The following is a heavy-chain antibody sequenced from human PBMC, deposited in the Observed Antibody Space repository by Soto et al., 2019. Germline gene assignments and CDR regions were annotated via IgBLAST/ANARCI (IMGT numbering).Heavy chain of an antibody. D-gene: IGHD5-18*01. CDR2: IIPIFGTA. J-gene: IGHJ4*02. CDR3: ARDKSYGPTYFDY. V-gene: IGHV1-69*06. CDR1: GGTFSSYA. Sequence: GASVKVSCKASGGTFSSYAISWVRQAPGQGLEWMGGIIPIFGTANYAQKFQGRVTITADKSTSTAYMELSSLRSEDTAVYYCARDKSYGPTYFDYWGQGTLVTVSS.